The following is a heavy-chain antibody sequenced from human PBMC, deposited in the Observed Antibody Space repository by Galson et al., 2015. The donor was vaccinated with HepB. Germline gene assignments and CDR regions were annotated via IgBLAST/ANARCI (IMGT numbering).Heavy chain of an antibody. J-gene: IGHJ4*02. CDR3: ARGGTYSGYDAFGY. D-gene: IGHD5-12*01. CDR1: GFTFSDYY. CDR2: ISSSTSTI. Sequence: SLRLSCAASGFTFSDYYMSWIRQTPGKGLEWVSYISSSTSTIYYADSVKGRFTISRDNAKNSLYLQMNSLRAVDTAVYYCARGGTYSGYDAFGYWGQGTLVTVSS. V-gene: IGHV3-11*01.